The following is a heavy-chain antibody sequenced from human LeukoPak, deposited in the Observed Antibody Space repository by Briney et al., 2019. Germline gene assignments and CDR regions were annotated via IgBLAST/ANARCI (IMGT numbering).Heavy chain of an antibody. Sequence: PGGSLRLSCAASGFTFTTYGVHWVRQAPGKGLEWVAFIQYDGSNKQYADSVKGRFTISRDNSKNTLYLQMNSLRAEDTAMYHCAKAYGDYKFMDVWGTGTTVTISS. V-gene: IGHV3-30*02. CDR3: AKAYGDYKFMDV. CDR2: IQYDGSNK. J-gene: IGHJ6*04. D-gene: IGHD4-17*01. CDR1: GFTFTTYG.